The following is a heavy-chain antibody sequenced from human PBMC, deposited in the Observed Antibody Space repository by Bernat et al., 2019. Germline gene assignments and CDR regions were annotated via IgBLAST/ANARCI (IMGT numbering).Heavy chain of an antibody. CDR1: GYTFTSYG. D-gene: IGHD4-17*01. CDR3: ARVPLMTTESYYYYYMDV. Sequence: QVQLVQSGAEVKKPGASVKVSCKASGYTFTSYGISWVRQAPGQGLEWMGWISAYNGNTNYAQKLQGRVTMTTDTSTSTAYMELRSLRSDDTAVYYCARVPLMTTESYYYYYMDVWGKGTTVTVSS. CDR2: ISAYNGNT. V-gene: IGHV1-18*01. J-gene: IGHJ6*03.